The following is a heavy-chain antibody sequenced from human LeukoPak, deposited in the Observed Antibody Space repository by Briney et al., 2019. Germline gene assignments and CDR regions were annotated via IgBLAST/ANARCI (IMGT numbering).Heavy chain of an antibody. CDR2: IKQDGSEK. D-gene: IGHD1-26*01. CDR3: ARGVVGATFDAFDI. CDR1: GFSFSRYW. J-gene: IGHJ3*02. V-gene: IGHV3-7*01. Sequence: GGSLRLSCAASGFSFSRYWMSWVRQAPGKGLEWVANIKQDGSEKNYVESVKGRFTISRDNAKNSLYLQTNSLRAEDTAVYYCARGVVGATFDAFDIWGQGTMVTVSS.